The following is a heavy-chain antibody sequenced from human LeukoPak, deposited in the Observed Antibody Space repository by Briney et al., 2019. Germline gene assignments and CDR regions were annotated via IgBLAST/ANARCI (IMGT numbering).Heavy chain of an antibody. J-gene: IGHJ4*02. CDR2: INPGDSYI. Sequence: TGESLKISCKGSGYSFSSYWIGWVRQMPGKGLEWMGIINPGDSYIRYGPSFQGQITISVDKSIKTAYLQWGSLKASDTAMYYCARHSSYCSATSCFPKEWGQGTLVTVSS. CDR1: GYSFSSYW. V-gene: IGHV5-51*01. CDR3: ARHSSYCSATSCFPKE. D-gene: IGHD2-15*01.